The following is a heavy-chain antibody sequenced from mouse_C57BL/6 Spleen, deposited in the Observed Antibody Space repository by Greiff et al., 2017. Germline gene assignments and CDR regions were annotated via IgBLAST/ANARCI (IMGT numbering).Heavy chain of an antibody. CDR3: ARITTVPHWYFDV. CDR1: GFTFSDYG. J-gene: IGHJ1*03. D-gene: IGHD1-1*01. V-gene: IGHV5-17*01. Sequence: EVQVVESGGGLVKPGGSLKLSCAASGFTFSDYGMHWVRQAPEKGLEWVAYISSGSSTIYYADTVKGRFTISRDNAKNTLFLQMTSLRSEDTAMYYCARITTVPHWYFDVWGTGTTVTVSS. CDR2: ISSGSSTI.